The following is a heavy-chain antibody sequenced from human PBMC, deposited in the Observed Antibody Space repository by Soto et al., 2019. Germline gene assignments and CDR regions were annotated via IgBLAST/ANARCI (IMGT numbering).Heavy chain of an antibody. D-gene: IGHD5-18*01. CDR3: AGPGYSSQDY. Sequence: PGGSLRLSCAASGFTFSSFALSWVRQAPGKGLEWVSAISGSGDGTDYADSVKGRFTISRDNSKNTLYLQMNSLRAEDTAVYYCAGPGYSSQDYCGQGAMVTVYS. V-gene: IGHV3-23*01. CDR2: ISGSGDGT. J-gene: IGHJ4*02. CDR1: GFTFSSFA.